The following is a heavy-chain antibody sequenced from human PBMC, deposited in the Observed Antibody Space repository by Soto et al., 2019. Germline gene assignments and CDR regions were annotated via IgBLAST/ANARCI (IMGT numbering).Heavy chain of an antibody. V-gene: IGHV1-69*01. CDR3: ARQGVESGYENGF. CDR1: GGTFSSYA. D-gene: IGHD2-2*01. Sequence: QVQLVQSGAEVKKPGSSVKVSCKASGGTFSSYAISWVRQAPGQGLEWMGGIIPFFGTANYAQKSQGSVKVTADESTSTAYMELSSLISEDTAVYYWARQGVESGYENGFWGQGTLVTVSS. CDR2: IIPFFGTA. J-gene: IGHJ4*02.